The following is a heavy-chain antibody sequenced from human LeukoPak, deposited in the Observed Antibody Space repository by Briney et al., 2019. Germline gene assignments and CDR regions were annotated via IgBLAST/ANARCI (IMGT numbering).Heavy chain of an antibody. Sequence: SVTVSCKASGVTLSSYAITWVRQVPGQGLEWMGGVIPIFGTPTYAQKFQGRVTVTTDESTSTAYMELRSLRSDDTALYYCAKELGGYCSGGSCTIAPIDYWGQGTLVTVSS. CDR3: AKELGGYCSGGSCTIAPIDY. D-gene: IGHD2-15*01. CDR2: VIPIFGTP. V-gene: IGHV1-69*05. J-gene: IGHJ4*02. CDR1: GVTLSSYA.